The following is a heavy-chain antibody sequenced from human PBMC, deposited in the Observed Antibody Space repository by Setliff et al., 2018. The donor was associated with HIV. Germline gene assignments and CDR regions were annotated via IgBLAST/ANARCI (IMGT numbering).Heavy chain of an antibody. Sequence: EASVKVSCKATEFIILANKMNWVRQAPGQGLEWIGRISPDNGAAEYAPQFQGRVIMAVDTSIGTAYLEIPRLTSDDAAVYYCALPRVFDSFHVWGQGTMVTVSS. V-gene: IGHV1-2*06. CDR2: ISPDNGAA. J-gene: IGHJ3*01. CDR3: ALPRVFDSFHV. CDR1: EFIILANK.